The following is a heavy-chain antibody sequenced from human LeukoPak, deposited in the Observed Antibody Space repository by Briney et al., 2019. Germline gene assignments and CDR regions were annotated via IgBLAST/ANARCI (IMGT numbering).Heavy chain of an antibody. Sequence: ASVKVSCKASGYTFTSYDINWVRQATGQGLEWMGWMNPNSGNTGYAQKFQGRVTMTRNTSISTAYMELSSLRSEDTAVYYCATALSPGIAAAGKRRALDYWGQGTLVTVSP. J-gene: IGHJ4*02. D-gene: IGHD6-13*01. CDR3: ATALSPGIAAAGKRRALDY. CDR2: MNPNSGNT. V-gene: IGHV1-8*01. CDR1: GYTFTSYD.